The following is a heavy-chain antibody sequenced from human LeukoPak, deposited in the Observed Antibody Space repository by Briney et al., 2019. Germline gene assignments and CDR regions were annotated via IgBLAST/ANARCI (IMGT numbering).Heavy chain of an antibody. Sequence: PSETLSLTCTVSGGSISSGGYYWSWIRQHPGKGLEWIGYIYYSGSTYYNPSLKSRVTISVDTSKNQFSLKLSSVTAADTAVCYCARALDRGSNWFDPWGQGTLVTVSS. V-gene: IGHV4-31*03. CDR3: ARALDRGSNWFDP. CDR1: GGSISSGGYY. CDR2: IYYSGST. J-gene: IGHJ5*02. D-gene: IGHD3-10*01.